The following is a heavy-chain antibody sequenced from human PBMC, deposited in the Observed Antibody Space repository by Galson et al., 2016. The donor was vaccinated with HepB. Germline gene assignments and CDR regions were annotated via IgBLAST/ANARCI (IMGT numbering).Heavy chain of an antibody. V-gene: IGHV3-33*01. CDR3: GLGQDEMPTIFDF. J-gene: IGHJ4*02. CDR2: ICFDGSKK. CDR1: GFIFSSYG. Sequence: SLRLSCAASGFIFSSYGMHWVRQSPGKGLESVAFICFDGSKKYYADSVQGRVSISRDNSKNMVFLQIDNLRADDTAAYYCGLGQDEMPTIFDFWGQGALVTVSS. D-gene: IGHD3-3*01.